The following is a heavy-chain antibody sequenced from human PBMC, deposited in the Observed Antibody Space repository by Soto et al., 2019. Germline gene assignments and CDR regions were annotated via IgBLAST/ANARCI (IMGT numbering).Heavy chain of an antibody. CDR3: ARVTGSVVAAGTKPPPPAFDI. Sequence: GASVKVSCKASGYTFTSYGISWVRQAPGQGLEWMGWISAYNGNTNYAQKLQGRVTMTTDTSTSTAYMELRSLRSDDTAVYYCARVTGSVVAAGTKPPPPAFDIWGQGTMVTVSS. V-gene: IGHV1-18*01. CDR2: ISAYNGNT. D-gene: IGHD6-13*01. J-gene: IGHJ3*02. CDR1: GYTFTSYG.